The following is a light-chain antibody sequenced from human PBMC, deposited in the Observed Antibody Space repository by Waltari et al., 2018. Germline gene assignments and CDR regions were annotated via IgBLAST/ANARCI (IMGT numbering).Light chain of an antibody. V-gene: IGKV3-11*01. CDR3: QQRSHWPWT. CDR1: QSVSNY. CDR2: DAS. J-gene: IGKJ1*01. Sequence: EIVLTKSPDTLSLSPGERATLSCRASQSVSNYVVWYQQKRGQAPRLLIYDASNRDTGIPASFVGSVSVTAFTLTIRSLEPEDFAFYFCQQRSHWPWTFGQGTKVEIK.